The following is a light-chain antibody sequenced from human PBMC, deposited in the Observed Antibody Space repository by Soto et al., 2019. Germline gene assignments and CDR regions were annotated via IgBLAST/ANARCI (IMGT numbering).Light chain of an antibody. CDR2: DAS. CDR3: QQYGDLPLT. V-gene: IGKV1-33*01. J-gene: IGKJ4*01. Sequence: DIQMTQSPPSLSASVGDRVTITCQASQDIGNYLSWYQQKLGKAPKLLIYDASNLKTGVPPRFSGSGSGTDFAFTITSLQPEDFATYYCQQYGDLPLTFGGGTKVEIK. CDR1: QDIGNY.